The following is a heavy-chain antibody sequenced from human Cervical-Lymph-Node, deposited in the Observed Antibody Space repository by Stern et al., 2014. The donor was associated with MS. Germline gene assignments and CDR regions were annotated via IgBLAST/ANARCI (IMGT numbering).Heavy chain of an antibody. CDR2: VNPISGVT. CDR1: GYTFSDYY. D-gene: IGHD2-21*02. J-gene: IGHJ3*01. Sequence: QVQLVQSGPEVKKPGASVKVSCKASGYTFSDYYMHWVRQAPGQGLEWMGWVNPISGVTNYAQKYEGRVSMTRDKSITTAYIELSGLISDDTAVYYCARVRSVSVETAGGEAFDLWGQGTVLTVSS. CDR3: ARVRSVSVETAGGEAFDL. V-gene: IGHV1-2*02.